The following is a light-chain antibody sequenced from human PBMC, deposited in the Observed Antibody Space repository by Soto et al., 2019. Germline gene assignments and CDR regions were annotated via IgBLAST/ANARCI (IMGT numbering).Light chain of an antibody. CDR2: DVS. J-gene: IGLJ1*01. CDR1: SSDVGGYNY. Sequence: QSALTQPRSVSGSPGQSVTISCTGTSSDVGGYNYVSWYQQHPGKAPKLMIYDVSKRPSGFPDRFSGSKSGNTASLTISGLQAEDEADYYCCSYAGTYTAYVFGTGTKLTVL. CDR3: CSYAGTYTAYV. V-gene: IGLV2-11*01.